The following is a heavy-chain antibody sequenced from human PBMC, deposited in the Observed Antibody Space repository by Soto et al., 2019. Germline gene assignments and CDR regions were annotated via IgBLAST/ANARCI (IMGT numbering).Heavy chain of an antibody. V-gene: IGHV4-61*01. CDR1: GASLRSGSYY. CDR3: SYVSSFDY. CDR2: ISHSGRT. D-gene: IGHD3-10*02. J-gene: IGHJ4*02. Sequence: QVQLQESGPGLVKPSETLSLICTVSGASLRSGSYYWSWIRQPPGKGLEWIGYISHSGRTNYDPSLKSRLTMSVDTSQNQFSLQLNSVTSADTAVYYCSYVSSFDYWGQGTLVTVSS.